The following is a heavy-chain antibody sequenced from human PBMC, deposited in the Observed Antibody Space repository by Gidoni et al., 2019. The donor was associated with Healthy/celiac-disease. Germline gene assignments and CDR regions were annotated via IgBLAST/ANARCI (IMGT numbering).Heavy chain of an antibody. Sequence: EVQLVESGGGLVQPGGSLRLSCSASGFTFSSYAMHWVRQAPGKGLEYVSAISSNGGSTYYADSVKGRFTISRDNSKNTLYLQMSSLSAEDTAVYYCVKDRIAAADSYWGQGTLVTVSS. CDR3: VKDRIAAADSY. D-gene: IGHD6-13*01. CDR1: GFTFSSYA. V-gene: IGHV3-64D*06. J-gene: IGHJ4*02. CDR2: ISSNGGST.